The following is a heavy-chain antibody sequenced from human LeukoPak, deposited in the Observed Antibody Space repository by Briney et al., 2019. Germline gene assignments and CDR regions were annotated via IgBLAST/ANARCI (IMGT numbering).Heavy chain of an antibody. CDR3: ARDRGLTYYYDSSGYRPMDV. Sequence: GGSLRLSCAASGFTFDDYAMHWVRQAPGKGLEWVSGISWNSGSIGYADSVKGRFTISRDNAANSLYLQMNSLRAEDTAVYHCARDRGLTYYYDSSGYRPMDVWGKGTTVTVSS. CDR1: GFTFDDYA. D-gene: IGHD3-22*01. J-gene: IGHJ6*03. CDR2: ISWNSGSI. V-gene: IGHV3-9*01.